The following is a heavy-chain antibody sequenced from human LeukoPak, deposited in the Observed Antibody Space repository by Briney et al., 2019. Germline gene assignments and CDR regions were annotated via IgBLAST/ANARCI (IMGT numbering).Heavy chain of an antibody. V-gene: IGHV3-21*01. CDR3: AILGTTQDAFDI. CDR2: ISSSSSYI. D-gene: IGHD4-17*01. CDR1: GFTFSSYS. J-gene: IGHJ3*02. Sequence: GGSLRLSCAASGFTFSSYSMNWVRQAPGKGLEWVSSISSSSSYIYYADSVKGRFTISRDNAKNSLYLQMNSLRAEDTAVYYCAILGTTQDAFDIWGQGTMVTVSS.